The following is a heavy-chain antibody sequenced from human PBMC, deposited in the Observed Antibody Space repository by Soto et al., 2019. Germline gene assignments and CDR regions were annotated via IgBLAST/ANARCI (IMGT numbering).Heavy chain of an antibody. CDR3: AHGDPLDFHF. CDR2: IYWNGIE. J-gene: IGHJ4*02. Sequence: QITLRESGPALVKPTQTLTLTCTFSGSSLTTSGEAVGWIRQPPGKALEWLALIYWNGIERYSPSLKSRLSITKDTSKNPVVLTMANMDPVDTATYYCAHGDPLDFHFWGQGTLVTVSP. D-gene: IGHD3-10*01. CDR1: GSSLTTSGEA. V-gene: IGHV2-5*01.